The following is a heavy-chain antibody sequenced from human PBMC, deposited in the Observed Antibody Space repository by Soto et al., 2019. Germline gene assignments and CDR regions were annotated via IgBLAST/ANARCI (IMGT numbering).Heavy chain of an antibody. V-gene: IGHV3-7*01. CDR2: INQDGNED. CDR3: ARTGDGHHDFLDY. J-gene: IGHJ4*02. Sequence: VHLEESGGGLVQPGGSLRLSCAASGFTFSSDWMNLVRQSPGKGLEWVANINQDGNEDNLLDSVKGGFTISRQNAKTSLFLQMNSLRVDDTAVYYCARTGDGHHDFLDYWGQGALVSVSS. CDR1: GFTFSSDW. D-gene: IGHD1-1*01.